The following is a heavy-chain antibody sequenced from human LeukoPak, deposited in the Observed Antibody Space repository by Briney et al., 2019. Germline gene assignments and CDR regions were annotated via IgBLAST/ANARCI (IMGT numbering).Heavy chain of an antibody. V-gene: IGHV3-11*01. CDR3: ARSGYSSSEGYYFDY. CDR1: GFTFSDYY. D-gene: IGHD6-6*01. J-gene: IGHJ4*02. CDR2: ISSSGSTI. Sequence: PGGSLRLSCAASGFTFSDYYMSWIRQAPGKGLEWVSYISSSGSTIYYADSVKGRFTISRDNAKNSLYLQMNSLRAEDTAVYYSARSGYSSSEGYYFDYWGQGTLVTVSS.